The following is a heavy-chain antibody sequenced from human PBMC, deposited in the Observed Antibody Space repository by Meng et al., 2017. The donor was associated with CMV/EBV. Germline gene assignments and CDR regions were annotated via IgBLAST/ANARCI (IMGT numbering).Heavy chain of an antibody. CDR1: VRSISGYY. J-gene: IGHJ4*02. CDR3: ASSLTYPDY. V-gene: IGHV4-34*01. Sequence: RRHHGGAVRSKPSETLSPSCPFDVRSISGYYCSWIRQPPEKGLEWNGEINQSESTNYNPSHKSRVTISVDTSKNQFSLKLSSVTVADTAVYYCASSLTYPDYWGQGTLVTVSS. D-gene: IGHD2-15*01. CDR2: INQSEST.